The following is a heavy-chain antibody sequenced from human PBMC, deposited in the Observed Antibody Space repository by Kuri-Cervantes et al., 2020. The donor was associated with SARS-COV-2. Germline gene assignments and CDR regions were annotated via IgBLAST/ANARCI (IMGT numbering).Heavy chain of an antibody. CDR2: ISWDGATT. CDR3: VKGQTGTTLSPDN. Sequence: GESLKISCAASGFQFDDYTMHWVRQPPGKGLEWVSLISWDGATTYYADSVKGRFTISRDNSRNSLYLQMNVLRSEDTALYYCVKGQTGTTLSPDNWGQGTLVTVSS. D-gene: IGHD1-1*01. V-gene: IGHV3-43*01. J-gene: IGHJ4*02. CDR1: GFQFDDYT.